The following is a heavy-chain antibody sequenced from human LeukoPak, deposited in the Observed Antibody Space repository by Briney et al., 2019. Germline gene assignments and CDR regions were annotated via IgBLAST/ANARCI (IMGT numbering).Heavy chain of an antibody. Sequence: GASVKVSCKASGYTFTSYGISWVRQAPGQGLEWMGWISAYNGNTNYAQKLQGRVTMTTDTSTSTAYMELRSLRSDDTAVYYCARYCSSTSCYADPFLDYWGQGTLVTVSS. D-gene: IGHD2-2*01. CDR3: ARYCSSTSCYADPFLDY. CDR1: GYTFTSYG. J-gene: IGHJ4*02. V-gene: IGHV1-18*01. CDR2: ISAYNGNT.